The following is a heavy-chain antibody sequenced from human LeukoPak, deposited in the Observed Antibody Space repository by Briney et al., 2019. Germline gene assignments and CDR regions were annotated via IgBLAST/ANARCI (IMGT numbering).Heavy chain of an antibody. CDR2: INHSGST. V-gene: IGHV4-34*01. D-gene: IGHD3-10*01. Sequence: SETLSLTCAVYGGSFSGYYWSWIRQPPGKGLEWIGEINHSGSTNYNPSLKSRVTISVDTSKNQFSLKLSSVTAADTAVYYCARVKYYGSGSYYNPFDYWGQGTLVTVSS. J-gene: IGHJ4*02. CDR3: ARVKYYGSGSYYNPFDY. CDR1: GGSFSGYY.